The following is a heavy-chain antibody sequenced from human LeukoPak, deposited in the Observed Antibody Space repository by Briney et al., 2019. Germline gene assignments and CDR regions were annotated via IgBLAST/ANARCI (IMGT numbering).Heavy chain of an antibody. Sequence: SETLSLTCALSGGSISSSNWWSWVRQPPGKGLEWIGEIYHIGSTNYNPSLKSRVTISVDTSKNQFSLGLSSVTAADTAVYYCASTSGSSFFTDYWGQGTLVTVSS. CDR3: ASTSGSSFFTDY. CDR1: GGSISSSNW. CDR2: IYHIGST. J-gene: IGHJ4*02. V-gene: IGHV4-4*02. D-gene: IGHD1-26*01.